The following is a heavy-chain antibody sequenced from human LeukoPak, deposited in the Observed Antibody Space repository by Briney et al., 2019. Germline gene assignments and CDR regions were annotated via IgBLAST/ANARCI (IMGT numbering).Heavy chain of an antibody. Sequence: SQTLSLTCAISGDSVSSKSAGWDWIRQSPSRGLEWLGRTYYRSKWYSEYALSVKSRITINPDTSKIHFSLQLSSVTPEDTAVYYCARVGNYYFDYWGQGTLVTVSS. V-gene: IGHV6-1*01. CDR3: ARVGNYYFDY. CDR2: TYYRSKWYS. D-gene: IGHD1-26*01. CDR1: GDSVSSKSAG. J-gene: IGHJ4*02.